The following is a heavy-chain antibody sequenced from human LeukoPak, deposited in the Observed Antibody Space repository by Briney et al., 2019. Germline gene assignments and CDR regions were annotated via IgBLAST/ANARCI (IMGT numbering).Heavy chain of an antibody. CDR2: IYPGDSDT. CDR3: ARVCDFWSGQTRVAYYMDV. Sequence: GESLKISCKGSGYSFTSYWIGWVRQMPGKGLEWMGIIYPGDSDTRYNPSLKSRVTISVDTSKNQFSLKLSSVTAADTAVYYCARVCDFWSGQTRVAYYMDVWGKGTTVTVSS. V-gene: IGHV5-51*01. D-gene: IGHD3-3*01. J-gene: IGHJ6*03. CDR1: GYSFTSYW.